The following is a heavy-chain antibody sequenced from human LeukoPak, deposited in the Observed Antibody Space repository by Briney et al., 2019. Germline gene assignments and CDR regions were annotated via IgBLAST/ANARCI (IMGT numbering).Heavy chain of an antibody. CDR3: ARTIAVAGSLDP. J-gene: IGHJ5*02. CDR1: GGSISSYY. V-gene: IGHV4-4*07. CDR2: IDTSGNT. Sequence: SETLSLTCTVSGGSISSYYWSWIRQPAGKGLEWIGRIDTSGNTNYKPSLKSRVTMSVDTSKNQFSLKLSSVTAADTAVYYCARTIAVAGSLDPWGQGTLVTVSS. D-gene: IGHD6-19*01.